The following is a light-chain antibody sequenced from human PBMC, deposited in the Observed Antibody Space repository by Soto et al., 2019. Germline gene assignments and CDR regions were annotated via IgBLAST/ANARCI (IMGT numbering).Light chain of an antibody. V-gene: IGKV3-20*01. CDR2: AAS. CDR3: QHYDSPPPYT. J-gene: IGKJ2*01. CDR1: RSFASSY. Sequence: EIVLTQSPVTLSLSPGERATLSCRASRSFASSYLGWYQQKPGQAPRLLIYAASTRATGIPDRFSGSGSATDFTLTISRLEPEDSAVYYCQHYDSPPPYTFGQGTKLEIK.